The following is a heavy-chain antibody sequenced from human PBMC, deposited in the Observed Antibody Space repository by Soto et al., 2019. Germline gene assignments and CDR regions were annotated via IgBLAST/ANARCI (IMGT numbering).Heavy chain of an antibody. Sequence: ASVKVSCKASGYTFTSYGISWVRQAPGQGLEWMGWISAYNGNTNYAQKLQGRVTMTTDTSTSTAYMELRSLRSDDTAVYYCARDDYDILTGHHQHFDYWGPGTLVTVSS. D-gene: IGHD3-9*01. CDR2: ISAYNGNT. CDR3: ARDDYDILTGHHQHFDY. V-gene: IGHV1-18*01. J-gene: IGHJ4*02. CDR1: GYTFTSYG.